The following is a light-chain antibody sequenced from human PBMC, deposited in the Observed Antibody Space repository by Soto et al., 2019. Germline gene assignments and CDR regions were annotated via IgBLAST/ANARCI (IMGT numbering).Light chain of an antibody. CDR1: QGISSY. V-gene: IGKV1-9*01. Sequence: DIQLTQSPSFLSASVGDRVTMRCRASQGISSYLAWYQQKPGKAPKLLIYAASTLQSGVPLRFSGSGSGTSFTLTISSLQPEDFATYYCQQLLSYPITFGQGTRLEIK. J-gene: IGKJ5*01. CDR3: QQLLSYPIT. CDR2: AAS.